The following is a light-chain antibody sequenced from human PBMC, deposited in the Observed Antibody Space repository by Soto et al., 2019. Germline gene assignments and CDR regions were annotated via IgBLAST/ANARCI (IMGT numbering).Light chain of an antibody. V-gene: IGLV1-44*01. Sequence: QSVLTQPPSASGTPGQRVTISCSGSSSNIAGNTVHWYQHLPGTAPKLLIYINDQRPSGVPGRFSASTSGNSASLAISGLQSDDEADYYCATWDDDLNAAVFGGGTQLTVL. J-gene: IGLJ7*01. CDR2: IND. CDR1: SSNIAGNT. CDR3: ATWDDDLNAAV.